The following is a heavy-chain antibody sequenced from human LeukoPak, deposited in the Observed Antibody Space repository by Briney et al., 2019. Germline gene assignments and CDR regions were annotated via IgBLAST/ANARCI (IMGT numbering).Heavy chain of an antibody. CDR1: GGSVSTDNYY. CDR3: ANLVRDNLGYYIFVF. Sequence: SSETLSLTCTVSGGSVSTDNYYWSWIRQPPGKGLEWIGFISYSGSTTYNPSLKSRITMSVDPSKNQFSLNLRSVTAADTAVYYFANLVRDNLGYYIFVFWGRGTLVTVS. CDR2: ISYSGST. J-gene: IGHJ4*02. V-gene: IGHV4-61*01. D-gene: IGHD2/OR15-2a*01.